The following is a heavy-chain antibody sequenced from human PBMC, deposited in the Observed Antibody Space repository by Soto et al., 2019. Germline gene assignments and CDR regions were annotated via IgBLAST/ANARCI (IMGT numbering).Heavy chain of an antibody. D-gene: IGHD6-13*01. CDR2: IWYDGSNK. CDR3: ARELARIAAAGIDY. J-gene: IGHJ4*02. CDR1: GFTFSSYG. V-gene: IGHV3-33*01. Sequence: GGSLRLSCAASGFTFSSYGMHWVRQAPGKGLEWVAVIWYDGSNKYYADSVKGRFTISRDNSKNTLYLQMNSLRAEDTAVYYCARELARIAAAGIDYWGQGTLVTVSS.